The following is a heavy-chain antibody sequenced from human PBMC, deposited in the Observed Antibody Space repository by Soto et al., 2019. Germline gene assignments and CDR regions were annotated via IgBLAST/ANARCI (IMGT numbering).Heavy chain of an antibody. D-gene: IGHD2-15*01. V-gene: IGHV5-10-1*01. CDR1: GYSFTSNW. CDR3: AGRGRGGRCFSYYAMEV. J-gene: IGHJ6*04. CDR2: IDPSDSQS. Sequence: GASLEISCKGSGYSFTSNWINCVRQMPGKGLEWMGMIDPSDSQSNYNPSFQGHVTISADKSTSTAYLQWNSLKASDTAMYYCAGRGRGGRCFSYYAMEVWGEGTKVTVSS.